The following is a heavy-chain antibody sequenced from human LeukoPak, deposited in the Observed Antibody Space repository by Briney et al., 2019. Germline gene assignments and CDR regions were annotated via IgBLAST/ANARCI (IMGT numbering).Heavy chain of an antibody. CDR2: IWYDGSNK. J-gene: IGHJ4*02. CDR1: GFTFSSYG. Sequence: GRSLRLSCAASGFTFSSYGMHWVRQAPGKGLEWVAVIWYDGSNKYYADSVKGRFTISRDNSKNTLYLQMNSLRAEDTAVYYCARKYCDSSGLVDYWGQGTLVTVSS. D-gene: IGHD3-22*01. V-gene: IGHV3-33*01. CDR3: ARKYCDSSGLVDY.